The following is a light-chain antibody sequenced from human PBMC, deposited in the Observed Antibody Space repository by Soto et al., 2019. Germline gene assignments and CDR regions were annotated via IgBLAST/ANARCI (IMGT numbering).Light chain of an antibody. CDR1: QSLFDSDDGNTY. V-gene: IGKV2-40*01. CDR3: MQRIEFPYT. Sequence: DIVMTQTPLSLPVTPGEPASISCGSSQSLFDSDDGNTYLDWYLQKPGQSPQLLIYMLSHRASGVPDRFSGSGSGTHFTLKISRVEADNVGVYYCMQRIEFPYTFGQGTKLEIK. J-gene: IGKJ2*01. CDR2: MLS.